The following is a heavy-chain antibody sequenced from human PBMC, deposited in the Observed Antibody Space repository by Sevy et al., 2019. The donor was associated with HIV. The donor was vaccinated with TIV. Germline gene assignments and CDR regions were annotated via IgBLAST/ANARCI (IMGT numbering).Heavy chain of an antibody. D-gene: IGHD3-10*01. CDR2: IRSNTFGATT. CDR3: ARVRGTISPYYYFGMDF. Sequence: GGSLRLSCTASGFTFGDYAMNWLRQAPGKGLEWVGFIRSNTFGATTEYAASVKGRFTISREDSKSIADLQMNSLKTETTAVYFCARVRGTISPYYYFGMDFWGQVTTVTVSS. J-gene: IGHJ6*02. CDR1: GFTFGDYA. V-gene: IGHV3-49*03.